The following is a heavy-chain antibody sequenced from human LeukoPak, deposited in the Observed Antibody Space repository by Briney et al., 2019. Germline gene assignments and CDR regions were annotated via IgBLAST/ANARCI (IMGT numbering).Heavy chain of an antibody. V-gene: IGHV3-23*01. J-gene: IGHJ4*02. CDR3: AKSSDGSTSFDQ. D-gene: IGHD2-2*01. CDR1: GFTFSSYG. CDR2: ISDSGGTT. Sequence: GGSLRLSCAASGFTFSSYGMHWVRQAPGKGLEWVSGISDSGGTTYYVDSVKGRFTISRDNSKNTLYLQINSLRAEDMALYYCAKSSDGSTSFDQWGQGTLVTVSS.